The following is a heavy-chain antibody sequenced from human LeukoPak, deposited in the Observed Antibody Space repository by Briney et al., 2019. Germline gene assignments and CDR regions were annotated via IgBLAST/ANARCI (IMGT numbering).Heavy chain of an antibody. V-gene: IGHV1-24*01. D-gene: IGHD6-13*01. CDR3: ATDSRIAARAFDI. CDR2: FDPEDGET. CDR1: GYTLTELS. J-gene: IGHJ3*02. Sequence: GASVKVSCKVSGYTLTELSMHWVRQAPGKGLEWMGGFDPEDGETIYAQKSQGRVTMTEDTSTDTAYMELSSLRSEDTAVYYCATDSRIAARAFDIWGQGTMVTVSS.